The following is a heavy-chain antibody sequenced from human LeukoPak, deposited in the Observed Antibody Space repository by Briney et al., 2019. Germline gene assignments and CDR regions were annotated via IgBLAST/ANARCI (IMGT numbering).Heavy chain of an antibody. CDR1: GFTFSRSA. CDR2: ISHDGSNT. CDR3: AKEMKPWMHFDY. D-gene: IGHD5-12*01. Sequence: GGSLRLSCAASGFTFSRSAVHWVRQAPGKGLEWVAVISHDGSNTDYTDSVKGRFTISRDNSKNTLYLQMNSLRAEDTAVYYCAKEMKPWMHFDYWGQGTLVIVSS. V-gene: IGHV3-30*18. J-gene: IGHJ4*02.